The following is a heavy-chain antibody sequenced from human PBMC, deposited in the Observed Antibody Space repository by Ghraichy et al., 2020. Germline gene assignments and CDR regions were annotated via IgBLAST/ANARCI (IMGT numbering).Heavy chain of an antibody. D-gene: IGHD6-13*01. CDR3: ARGSVAAAYYYYGMDV. V-gene: IGHV3-21*01. J-gene: IGHJ6*02. CDR2: ISSSSSYI. CDR1: GFTFSSYS. Sequence: GGSLRLSCAASGFTFSSYSMNWVRQAPGKGLEWVSSISSSSSYIYYADSVKGRFTISRDNAKNSLYLQMNSLRAEDTAVYYCARGSVAAAYYYYGMDVWGQGTTVTVSS.